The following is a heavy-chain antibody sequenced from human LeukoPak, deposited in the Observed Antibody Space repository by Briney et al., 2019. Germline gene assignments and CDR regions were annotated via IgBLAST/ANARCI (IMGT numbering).Heavy chain of an antibody. CDR3: GTEITMIVVVPRGAFDI. CDR2: ISGSGGST. J-gene: IGHJ3*02. Sequence: GGSLRLSCAASRFPFSSYAMSRVRQVPGKGLEWVSGISGSGGSTYYADSVKGRFTISRDNSKNTLYLQMNSLRAEDTAVYYCGTEITMIVVVPRGAFDIWGQGTMVTVSS. CDR1: RFPFSSYA. D-gene: IGHD3-22*01. V-gene: IGHV3-23*01.